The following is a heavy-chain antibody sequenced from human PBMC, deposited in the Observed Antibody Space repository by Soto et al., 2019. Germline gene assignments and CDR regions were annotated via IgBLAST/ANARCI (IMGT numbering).Heavy chain of an antibody. CDR2: ISAYNGNT. D-gene: IGHD3-10*01. CDR1: GYTSTSYG. CDR3: ARGKKEGVLLWFGEFYYGMDV. J-gene: IGHJ6*02. Sequence: ASVKVSCKASGYTSTSYGISWVRQAPGQGLEWMGWISAYNGNTNYAQKLQGRVTMTTDTSTSTAYMELRSLRSDDTAVYYCARGKKEGVLLWFGEFYYGMDVWGQGTTVTVSS. V-gene: IGHV1-18*01.